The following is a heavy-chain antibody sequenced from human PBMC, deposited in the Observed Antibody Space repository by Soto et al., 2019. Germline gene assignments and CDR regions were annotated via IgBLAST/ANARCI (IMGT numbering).Heavy chain of an antibody. CDR3: ARETYSSGWYLLDY. V-gene: IGHV3-30-3*01. Sequence: QVQLVESGGGVVQPGRSLRLSCAASGFTFSSYAMHWVRQAPGKGLEWVAVISDDGSNKYYADSVKGRFTISRDNSKNTLYLQMNSLRAEDTAVYYCARETYSSGWYLLDYWGQGTLVTVSS. J-gene: IGHJ4*02. CDR1: GFTFSSYA. D-gene: IGHD6-19*01. CDR2: ISDDGSNK.